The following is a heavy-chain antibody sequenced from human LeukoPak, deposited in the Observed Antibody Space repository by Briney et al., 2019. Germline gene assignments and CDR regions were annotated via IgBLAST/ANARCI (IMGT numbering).Heavy chain of an antibody. CDR2: ISWNSGSI. Sequence: GGSLRLSCAASGFTFDDFAMHWVRQAPGRGLEWDSGISWNSGSIGYADSVKGRFTISRDNAKNSLYLQMNSLRAEDTALYYCAKDSRITIFGMIDYWGQGSLVTVSS. V-gene: IGHV3-9*01. D-gene: IGHD3-3*01. CDR1: GFTFDDFA. J-gene: IGHJ4*02. CDR3: AKDSRITIFGMIDY.